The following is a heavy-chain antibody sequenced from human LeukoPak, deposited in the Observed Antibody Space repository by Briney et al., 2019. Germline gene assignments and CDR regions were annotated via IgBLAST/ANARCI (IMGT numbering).Heavy chain of an antibody. CDR1: GGSISSYY. J-gene: IGHJ3*02. Sequence: SETLSLTCTVSGGSISSYYWTWIRQPPGKGLEWVGYIYYSGSTNYNPSPKSRVTISADTSKNQFSLRLSSVTAADTAVYYCARGTGKWDAFDIWGQGTMVTVSS. D-gene: IGHD3/OR15-3a*01. CDR3: ARGTGKWDAFDI. CDR2: IYYSGST. V-gene: IGHV4-59*01.